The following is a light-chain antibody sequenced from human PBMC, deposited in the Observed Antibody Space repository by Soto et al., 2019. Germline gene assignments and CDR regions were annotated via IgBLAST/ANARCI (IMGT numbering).Light chain of an antibody. CDR2: YDD. Sequence: QSVLTQPPSVSEAPRQRVTISCSGSSSNIGNNAVNWYPQLPGKAPKLLIYYDDLLPSGVSDRFSGSKSGTSASLAISGLQSEDEAEYYCAAWDDSLNGVVFGGGTQLTVL. CDR3: AAWDDSLNGVV. J-gene: IGLJ2*01. V-gene: IGLV1-36*01. CDR1: SSNIGNNA.